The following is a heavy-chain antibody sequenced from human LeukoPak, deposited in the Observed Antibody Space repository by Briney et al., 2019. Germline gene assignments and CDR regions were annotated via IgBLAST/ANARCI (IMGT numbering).Heavy chain of an antibody. J-gene: IGHJ6*02. CDR2: ISVSGGST. D-gene: IGHD2-2*01. CDR1: GFTFSSYA. CDR3: AKAYCSSTSCYGRYYYGMDV. Sequence: GGSLRLSCAASGFTFSSYAMSWVSQAPGKGLEWVSAISVSGGSTYYADSVKGRFTISRDNSKNTLYLQMNSLRAEDTAVYYCAKAYCSSTSCYGRYYYGMDVWGQGTTVTVSS. V-gene: IGHV3-23*01.